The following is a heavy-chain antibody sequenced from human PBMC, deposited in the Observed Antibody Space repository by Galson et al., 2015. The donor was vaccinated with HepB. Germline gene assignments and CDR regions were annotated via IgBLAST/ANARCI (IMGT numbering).Heavy chain of an antibody. D-gene: IGHD2-2*01. V-gene: IGHV3-23*01. CDR3: AKGYCSSTSCSRFDY. CDR1: GFTFSSYA. J-gene: IGHJ4*02. Sequence: SLRLSCAASGFTFSSYAMSWVRQAPGKGLEWVSAVSGSGGTTYYADSVKGRFTISRDNSKNTLYLQMNSLRAEDTAVYYCAKGYCSSTSCSRFDYWGQGTLVTVSS. CDR2: VSGSGGTT.